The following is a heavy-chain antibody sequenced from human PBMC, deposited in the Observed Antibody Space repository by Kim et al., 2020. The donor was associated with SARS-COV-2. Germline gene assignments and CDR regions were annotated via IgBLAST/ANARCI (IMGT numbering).Heavy chain of an antibody. CDR2: IYYSGST. J-gene: IGHJ4*02. D-gene: IGHD1-26*01. V-gene: IGHV4-59*01. Sequence: SETLSLTCTVSGGSISSYYWSWIRQPPGKGLEWIGYIYYSGSTNYNPSLKSRVTISVDTSKNQFSLKLSSVTAADTAVYYCARDGAYSGYFNYWGQGTLVTVSS. CDR3: ARDGAYSGYFNY. CDR1: GGSISSYY.